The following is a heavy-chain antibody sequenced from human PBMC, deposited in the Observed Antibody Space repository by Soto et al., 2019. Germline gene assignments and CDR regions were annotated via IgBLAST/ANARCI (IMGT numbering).Heavy chain of an antibody. D-gene: IGHD4-4*01. J-gene: IGHJ6*02. CDR1: GGSFSSYC. V-gene: IGHV4-34*01. Sequence: SETLSLTCAVYGGSFSSYCWSWIRQPPGKGLEWIGEINHSGSTNYNPSLKSRVTISVDTSKNQFSLKLSSVTAADTAVYYCARGGTVTTGYYYYYGMDVWGQGTTVTVSS. CDR2: INHSGST. CDR3: ARGGTVTTGYYYYYGMDV.